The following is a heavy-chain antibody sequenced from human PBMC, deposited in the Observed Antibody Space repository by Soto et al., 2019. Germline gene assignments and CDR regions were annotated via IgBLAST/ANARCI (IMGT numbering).Heavy chain of an antibody. Sequence: SQTSDPTSTVYIKRSNGCHWGRVRHSRGKGLEWIGEISQSGNTNYSPSLKSRVSISIDTSKKQFSLNLASVSVAETAVYYCARAPTVSGSSQTRPDFGGQGTLVTVSS. V-gene: IGHV4-34*01. CDR3: ARAPTVSGSSQTRPDF. J-gene: IGHJ4*02. D-gene: IGHD6-6*01. CDR2: ISQSGNT. CDR1: IKRSNGCH.